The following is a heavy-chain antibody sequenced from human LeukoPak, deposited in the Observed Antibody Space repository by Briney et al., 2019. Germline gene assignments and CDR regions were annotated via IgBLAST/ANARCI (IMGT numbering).Heavy chain of an antibody. CDR3: ARVKFVRYFDWLSPFDY. D-gene: IGHD3-9*01. CDR1: GGTFSSYA. CDR2: IIPIFGTA. Sequence: SVKVSCKASGGTFSSYAMSWVRQAPGQGLEWMGGIIPIFGTANYAQKFQGRVTITADKSTSTAYMELSSLRSEDTAVYYCARVKFVRYFDWLSPFDYWGQGTLVTVSS. V-gene: IGHV1-69*06. J-gene: IGHJ4*02.